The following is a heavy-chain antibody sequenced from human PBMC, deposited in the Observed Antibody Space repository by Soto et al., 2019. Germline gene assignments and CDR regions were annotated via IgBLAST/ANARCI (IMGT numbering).Heavy chain of an antibody. J-gene: IGHJ6*02. Sequence: ASVKVSCKASGYTFTSYYMHWVRQAPGQGLEWMGIINPSGGSTSYAQKFQGQVTISVDKSTSTAYLQWSSLKASDTAMYYCARHGTNSYYYYGMDVWGQGTTVTVSS. D-gene: IGHD2-8*01. CDR3: ARHGTNSYYYYGMDV. CDR2: INPSGGST. CDR1: GYTFTSYY. V-gene: IGHV1-46*01.